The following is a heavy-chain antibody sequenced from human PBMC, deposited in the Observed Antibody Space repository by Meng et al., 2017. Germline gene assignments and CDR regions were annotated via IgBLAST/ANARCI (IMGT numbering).Heavy chain of an antibody. D-gene: IGHD3-3*01. J-gene: IGHJ4*02. CDR1: GFTFSSYS. CDR2: ISSSSSYI. V-gene: IGHV3-21*01. CDR3: AREPGDFWSGDLAY. Sequence: LTCSASGFTFSSYSMNWVRQASGKGLEWVSFISSSSSYIYYADSVNGRFTISRDNAKNSLYLQMNSLRAEDTAVYYCAREPGDFWSGDLAYWGQGTLVTVSS.